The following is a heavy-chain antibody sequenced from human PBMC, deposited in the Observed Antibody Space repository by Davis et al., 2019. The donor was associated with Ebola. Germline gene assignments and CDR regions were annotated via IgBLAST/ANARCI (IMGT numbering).Heavy chain of an antibody. CDR2: IRSKANSYAT. D-gene: IGHD6-19*01. V-gene: IGHV3-73*01. CDR3: ARGGEYRSGWYGGFDY. Sequence: AASVKVSCKASGGTFTSYYMHWVRQASGKGLEWVGRIRSKANSYATAYAASVKGRFTISRDDSKNTAYLQMNSLRAEDTAVYYCARGGEYRSGWYGGFDYWGQGTLVTVSS. CDR1: GGTFTSYY. J-gene: IGHJ4*02.